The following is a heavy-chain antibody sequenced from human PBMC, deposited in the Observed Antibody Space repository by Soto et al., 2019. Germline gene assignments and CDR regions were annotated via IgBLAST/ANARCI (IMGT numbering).Heavy chain of an antibody. CDR1: GGTFSSYA. V-gene: IGHV1-69*11. CDR3: ARVVMTTVPAPYYYGMDV. D-gene: IGHD4-4*01. J-gene: IGHJ6*02. Sequence: ASVKVSCKASGGTFSSYAISWVRQAPGQGLEWMGRIIPFIGTANYAQKFQGRVTITADESTSTAYMELTSLRSEDTAVYYCARVVMTTVPAPYYYGMDVWGQGTTVTVSS. CDR2: IIPFIGTA.